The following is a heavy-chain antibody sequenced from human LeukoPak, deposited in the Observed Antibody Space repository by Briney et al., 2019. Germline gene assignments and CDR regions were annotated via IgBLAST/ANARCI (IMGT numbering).Heavy chain of an antibody. V-gene: IGHV1-69*06. CDR3: ARDNEASSGHQISDY. D-gene: IGHD3-22*01. J-gene: IGHJ4*02. CDR1: GGTFSSYA. CDR2: IIPIFGTA. Sequence: ASVKVSCKASGGTFSSYAISWVRQAPGQGLEWMGRIIPIFGTANYAQKFQGRVTITADKSTSTAYMELSSLRSEDTAVYYCARDNEASSGHQISDYWGQGTLVTVSS.